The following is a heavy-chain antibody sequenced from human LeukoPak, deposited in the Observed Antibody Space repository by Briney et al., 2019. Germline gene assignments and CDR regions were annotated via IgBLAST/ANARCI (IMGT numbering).Heavy chain of an antibody. D-gene: IGHD6-19*01. J-gene: IGHJ4*02. CDR2: ISGSGGST. CDR3: ARALYSSGWYQDY. V-gene: IGHV3-23*01. CDR1: GFTFSSYA. Sequence: GGSLRLSCAASGFTFSSYAMSWVRQAPGKGLEWVSAISGSGGSTYYADSVKGRFTISRDNSKNTLYLQMNSLRAEDTAVYHCARALYSSGWYQDYWGQGALVTVSS.